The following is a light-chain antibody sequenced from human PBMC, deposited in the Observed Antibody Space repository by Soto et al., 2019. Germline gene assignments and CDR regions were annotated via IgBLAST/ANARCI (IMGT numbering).Light chain of an antibody. Sequence: EIRRMPKERTRAVYAKRVATRSCRTSQTINRTLAWYQQKPGQAPRLLISDASTRATGIPGRFTGSGSGKAFTLTSLRLQYSDFAVYYCQQYNRWPPWTFGQGTKVDIK. CDR2: DAS. CDR3: QQYNRWPPWT. CDR1: QTINRT. J-gene: IGKJ1*01. V-gene: IGKV3-15*01.